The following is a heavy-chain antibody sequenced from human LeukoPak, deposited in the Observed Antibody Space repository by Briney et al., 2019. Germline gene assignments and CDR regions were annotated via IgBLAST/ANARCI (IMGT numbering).Heavy chain of an antibody. CDR3: ARPRLHSIYFDY. Sequence: SGPTLMIPTQPLTQTYTLSEFSLSTSGMCVNWIRQPPGKALEWLARTDWDDEKYYFTSLKTRLTISKDTSKNHVVLTMTNMDPVDTGTYYCARPRLHSIYFDYWGRRPLVTVSS. CDR1: EFSLSTSGMC. J-gene: IGHJ4*02. D-gene: IGHD2-21*02. CDR2: TDWDDEK. V-gene: IGHV2-70*11.